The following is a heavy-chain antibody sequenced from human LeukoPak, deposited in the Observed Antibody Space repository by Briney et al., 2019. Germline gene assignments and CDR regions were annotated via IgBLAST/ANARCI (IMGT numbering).Heavy chain of an antibody. Sequence: SETLSLTCTVSGGSINRSYYYWGWIRQPPGKGLEWIGSIYYSGNTYYDPSLKSRVTISVDTSKNQFSLKLSSVTAADTAVYYCARLMTTVTSEYWGQGTLVTVSS. J-gene: IGHJ4*02. D-gene: IGHD4-17*01. V-gene: IGHV4-39*01. CDR3: ARLMTTVTSEY. CDR2: IYYSGNT. CDR1: GGSINRSYYY.